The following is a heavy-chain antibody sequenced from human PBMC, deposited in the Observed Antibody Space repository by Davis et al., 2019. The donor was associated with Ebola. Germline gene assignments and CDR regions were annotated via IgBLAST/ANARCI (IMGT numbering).Heavy chain of an antibody. CDR1: GGSISSTSYY. CDR2: VSYSGSA. V-gene: IGHV4-39*01. Sequence: MPSETLSLTCTLFGGSISSTSYYWCWILQPPGTGLEWIGSVSYSGSAYFNPSLKSRVTISVDTSENQFSLRLTSVTASDTAVYYCARQPMVTTYRYFNLWGRGTLITVSS. CDR3: ARQPMVTTYRYFNL. D-gene: IGHD4-17*01. J-gene: IGHJ2*01.